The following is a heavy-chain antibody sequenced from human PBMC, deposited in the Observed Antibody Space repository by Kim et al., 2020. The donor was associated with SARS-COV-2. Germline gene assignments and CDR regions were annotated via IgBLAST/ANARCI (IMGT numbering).Heavy chain of an antibody. V-gene: IGHV1-3*01. Sequence: YSRRLQDRVTITRDTSANTADMELNSLTYEDTAIYYCARGTRSGYYLVDYWGQGTLVTVSS. D-gene: IGHD3-22*01. J-gene: IGHJ4*02. CDR3: ARGTRSGYYLVDY.